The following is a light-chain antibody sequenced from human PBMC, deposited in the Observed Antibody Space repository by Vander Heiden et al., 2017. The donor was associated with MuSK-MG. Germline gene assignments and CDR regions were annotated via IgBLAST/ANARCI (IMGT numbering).Light chain of an antibody. J-gene: IGKJ2*01. CDR2: DAS. Sequence: DIQMTQSPSSLSASVGDRVTITCQASQDISNYLNWYQQKPGKAPKLLIYDASNLETGVPSRLSGSGSGTDLTFTISSLQPEDIATYYCQQYDNLPRYTFGQGTKLEIK. CDR1: QDISNY. CDR3: QQYDNLPRYT. V-gene: IGKV1-33*01.